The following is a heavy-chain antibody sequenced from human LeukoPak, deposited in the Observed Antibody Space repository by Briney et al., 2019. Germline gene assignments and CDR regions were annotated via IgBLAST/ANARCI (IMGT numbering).Heavy chain of an antibody. CDR1: GYTLTELS. D-gene: IGHD6-19*01. J-gene: IGHJ4*02. CDR3: ATDESGWYVKRY. CDR2: FDPEDGET. V-gene: IGHV1-24*01. Sequence: ASVKVSCKVSGYTLTELSMHWVRQALGKGLEWMGGFDPEDGETIFAQKFQGRVTMTEDTSTDTAYMELSSLRSEDTAVYYCATDESGWYVKRYWGQGTLVTVSS.